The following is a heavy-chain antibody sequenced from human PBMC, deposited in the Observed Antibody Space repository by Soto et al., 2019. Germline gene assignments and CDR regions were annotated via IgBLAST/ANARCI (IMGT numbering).Heavy chain of an antibody. Sequence: SVKVSCKASGGTFSSYTISWVRQAPGQGLEWMGRIIPILGIANYAQKFQGRVTITADKSTSTAYMELSSLRSEDTAVYYCARHLADYYDSSGFDYWGQGTLVTVSS. CDR1: GGTFSSYT. CDR3: ARHLADYYDSSGFDY. CDR2: IIPILGIA. V-gene: IGHV1-69*02. D-gene: IGHD3-22*01. J-gene: IGHJ4*02.